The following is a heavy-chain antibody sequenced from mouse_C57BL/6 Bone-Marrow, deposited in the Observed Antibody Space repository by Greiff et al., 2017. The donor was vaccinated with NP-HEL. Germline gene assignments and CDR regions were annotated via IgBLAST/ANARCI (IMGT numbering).Heavy chain of an antibody. Sequence: VKLQESGAELARPGASVKLSCKASGYTFTSYGISWVKQRTGQGLEWIGEIYPRSGNTYYNEKFKGKATLTADKSSSTAYMELRSLTSEDSAVYFCARSRIYYDYLWYFDVWGTGTTVTVSS. J-gene: IGHJ1*03. CDR2: IYPRSGNT. V-gene: IGHV1-81*01. CDR3: ARSRIYYDYLWYFDV. D-gene: IGHD2-4*01. CDR1: GYTFTSYG.